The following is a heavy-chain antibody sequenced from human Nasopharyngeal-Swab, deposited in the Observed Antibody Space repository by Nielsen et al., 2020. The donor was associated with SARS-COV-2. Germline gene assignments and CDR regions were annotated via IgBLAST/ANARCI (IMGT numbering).Heavy chain of an antibody. Sequence: GESLKISCAASGFTFSSYAMSWVRQAPGKGLEWVSAISGSGGSAYYADSVKGRFTISRDNSKNTLYLQMNSLRAEDTAVYYCAMSLTLGFMTTVTNFDYWGQGTLVTVSS. CDR2: ISGSGGSA. V-gene: IGHV3-23*01. J-gene: IGHJ4*02. CDR1: GFTFSSYA. D-gene: IGHD4-17*01. CDR3: AMSLTLGFMTTVTNFDY.